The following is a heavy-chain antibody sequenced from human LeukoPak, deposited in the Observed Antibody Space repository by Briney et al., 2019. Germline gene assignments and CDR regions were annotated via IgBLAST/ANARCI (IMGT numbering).Heavy chain of an antibody. CDR3: ARDALTWF. CDR1: GYTFTSYY. J-gene: IGHJ4*02. Sequence: GASVKVSCKASGYTFTSYYMHWVRQAPGQGLEWMGIINPNGGSTSYAQKFQGRVTMTRDMSTSTAYMELSSLRPEDTAVYYCARDALTWFWGQGTLVTVSS. CDR2: INPNGGST. D-gene: IGHD3-22*01. V-gene: IGHV1-46*01.